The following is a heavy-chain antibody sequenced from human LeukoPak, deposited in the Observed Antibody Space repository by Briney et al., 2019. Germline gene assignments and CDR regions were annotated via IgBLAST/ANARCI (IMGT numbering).Heavy chain of an antibody. J-gene: IGHJ4*02. CDR2: ISYDGSNK. Sequence: GGSLRLSCAASGFTFSSYGMHWVRQAPGKGLEWVAVISYDGSNKYYADSVKGRFTISRDNSKNTLYLQMNSLRAEDTAVYYCAKGNYDLPDYWGQGTLVTVSS. CDR3: AKGNYDLPDY. V-gene: IGHV3-30*18. CDR1: GFTFSSYG. D-gene: IGHD3-3*01.